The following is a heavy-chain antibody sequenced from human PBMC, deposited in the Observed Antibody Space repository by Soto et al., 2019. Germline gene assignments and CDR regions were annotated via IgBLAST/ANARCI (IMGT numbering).Heavy chain of an antibody. CDR2: ISSSSSYI. CDR3: ARLTSYDSSGYYGY. Sequence: EVQLVESGGGLVKPGGSLRLSCAASGFTFSSYSMNWGRQAPGKGLEWVSSISSSSSYIYYADSVKGRFTISRDNAKNSLYLQMNRLRAEDTAVYYCARLTSYDSSGYYGYWGQGTLVTVSS. V-gene: IGHV3-21*01. D-gene: IGHD3-22*01. CDR1: GFTFSSYS. J-gene: IGHJ4*02.